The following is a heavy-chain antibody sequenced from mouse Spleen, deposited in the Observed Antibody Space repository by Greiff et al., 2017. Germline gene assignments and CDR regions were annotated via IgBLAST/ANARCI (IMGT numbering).Heavy chain of an antibody. Sequence: VQLQQSGAELVKPGASVKISCKASGYAFSSYWMNWVKQRPGKGLEWIGQIYPGDGDTNYNGKFKGKATLTADKSSSTAYMQLSSLTSEDSAVYFCARRGDYSNLCLDVWGAGTTVTVSS. D-gene: IGHD2-5*01. CDR3: ARRGDYSNLCLDV. V-gene: IGHV1-80*01. J-gene: IGHJ1*01. CDR1: GYAFSSYW. CDR2: IYPGDGDT.